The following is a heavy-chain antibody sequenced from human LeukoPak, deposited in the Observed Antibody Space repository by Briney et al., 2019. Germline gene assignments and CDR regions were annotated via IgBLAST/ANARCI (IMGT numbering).Heavy chain of an antibody. Sequence: GASVKVSCKASGGTFSSYAISWVRQATGQGLEWMGWMNPNSGNTGYAQKFQGRVTMTRNTSISTAYMELSSLRSEDTAVYYCGRAAYYDSSGYPYAFDIWGQGTMVTVSS. CDR3: GRAAYYDSSGYPYAFDI. D-gene: IGHD3-22*01. CDR1: GGTFSSYA. V-gene: IGHV1-8*02. CDR2: MNPNSGNT. J-gene: IGHJ3*02.